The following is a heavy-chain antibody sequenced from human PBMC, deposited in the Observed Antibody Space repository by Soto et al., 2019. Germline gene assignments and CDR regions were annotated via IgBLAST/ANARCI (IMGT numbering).Heavy chain of an antibody. Sequence: TGGSLRLSCAASGFTFSSYGMHWVRQAPGKGLEWVAVIWYDGSNKYYADSVKGRFTISRDNSKNTLYLQMNSLRAEDTAVYYGARGTNLEMATTPFDYWGQGTLVTVSS. CDR2: IWYDGSNK. D-gene: IGHD5-12*01. V-gene: IGHV3-33*01. CDR3: ARGTNLEMATTPFDY. J-gene: IGHJ4*02. CDR1: GFTFSSYG.